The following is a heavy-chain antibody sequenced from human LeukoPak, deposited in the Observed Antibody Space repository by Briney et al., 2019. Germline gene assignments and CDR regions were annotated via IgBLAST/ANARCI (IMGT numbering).Heavy chain of an antibody. CDR1: GFTFSDYY. Sequence: GSLRLSCAASGFTFSDYYMSWIRQAPGKGLEWVSYISSSGSTIYYADSVKGRFTISRDNAKNSLYLQMNSLRAEDTAVYYCARDLRRPRNLFDYWGQGTLVTVSS. J-gene: IGHJ4*02. V-gene: IGHV3-11*04. D-gene: IGHD1-14*01. CDR2: ISSSGSTI. CDR3: ARDLRRPRNLFDY.